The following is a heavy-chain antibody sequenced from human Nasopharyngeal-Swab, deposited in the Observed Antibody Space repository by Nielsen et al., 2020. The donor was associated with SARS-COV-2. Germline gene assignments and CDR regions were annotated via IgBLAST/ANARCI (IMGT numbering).Heavy chain of an antibody. CDR2: IKQDGSEK. J-gene: IGHJ4*02. D-gene: IGHD5-12*01. Sequence: GESLKISCAASGFTFSSYWMSWVRQAPGKGLEWVANIKQDGSEKYYVDSVKGRFTISRDNAKNSLYLQMNSLRAEDTAVYYCARSDYSGYDLYFDYWGQGTLVIVSS. V-gene: IGHV3-7*01. CDR3: ARSDYSGYDLYFDY. CDR1: GFTFSSYW.